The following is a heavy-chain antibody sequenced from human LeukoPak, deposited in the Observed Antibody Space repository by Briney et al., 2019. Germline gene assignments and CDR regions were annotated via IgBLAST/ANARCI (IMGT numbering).Heavy chain of an antibody. CDR2: INSDGSST. V-gene: IGHV3-74*01. J-gene: IGHJ4*01. Sequence: GGSLRLSCAASGFTFSSYWMHWVRQAPGKGLVWVSRINSDGSSTSYADSVKGRFTISRDNAKNTLYLQMNRLRAEDTAVYYCAMKEYSSSSFDYWGQGTLVTVSS. CDR3: AMKEYSSSSFDY. D-gene: IGHD6-6*01. CDR1: GFTFSSYW.